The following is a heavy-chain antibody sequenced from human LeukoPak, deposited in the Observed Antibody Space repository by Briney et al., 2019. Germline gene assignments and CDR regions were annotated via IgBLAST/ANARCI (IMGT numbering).Heavy chain of an antibody. CDR1: GFTFSSYE. Sequence: GGSLRLSCAASGFTFSSYEMNWVRQAPGKGLEWVSYISSSGSTIYYADSVKGRFTISRDNAKNSLYLQMNSLRAEDTAVYYCAREVHRGYSGYDSRWFDPWGQGTLVTVSS. J-gene: IGHJ5*02. D-gene: IGHD5-12*01. CDR2: ISSSGSTI. CDR3: AREVHRGYSGYDSRWFDP. V-gene: IGHV3-48*03.